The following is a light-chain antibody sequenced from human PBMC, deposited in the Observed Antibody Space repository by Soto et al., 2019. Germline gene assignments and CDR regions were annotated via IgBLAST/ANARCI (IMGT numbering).Light chain of an antibody. Sequence: QSALTQPRSVSASPGQPVAISCTGTSSDVGGYDYVSWYQQHPGKAPKLMIYDVHKRPSGVPDRFSGSKSGNTASLTISGLQAEDEADYYCCSFAGDPYVFGTGTKVTVL. V-gene: IGLV2-11*01. CDR1: SSDVGGYDY. CDR3: CSFAGDPYV. J-gene: IGLJ1*01. CDR2: DVH.